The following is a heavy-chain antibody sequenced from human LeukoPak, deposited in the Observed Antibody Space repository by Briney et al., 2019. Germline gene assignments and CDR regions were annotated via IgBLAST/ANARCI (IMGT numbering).Heavy chain of an antibody. CDR2: ISAYNGNT. CDR1: GYTFTSYG. V-gene: IGHV1-18*01. Sequence: ASVKVSCKASGYTFTSYGISWVRQAPGQGLEWMGWISAYNGNTNYAQKLQGRVTMTTDTSTSTAYMELSSLRSEDTAVYYCASWGCSGGSCYSGIDYWGQGTLVTVSS. D-gene: IGHD2-15*01. CDR3: ASWGCSGGSCYSGIDY. J-gene: IGHJ4*02.